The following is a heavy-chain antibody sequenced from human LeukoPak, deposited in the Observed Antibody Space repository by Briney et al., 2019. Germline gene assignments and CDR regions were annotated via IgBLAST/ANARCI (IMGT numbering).Heavy chain of an antibody. CDR1: GYTFSDYY. V-gene: IGHV1-2*02. D-gene: IGHD1-14*01. CDR2: INPNTGAT. J-gene: IGHJ4*02. Sequence: ASVKASCKASGYTFSDYYIHWVRQAPGQGLECMGWINPNTGATNYVQKFKGRVTMTRDTSISTAYMELSSLRSDDAAVYYCTRDSANKPFDYWGQGTLVTVSS. CDR3: TRDSANKPFDY.